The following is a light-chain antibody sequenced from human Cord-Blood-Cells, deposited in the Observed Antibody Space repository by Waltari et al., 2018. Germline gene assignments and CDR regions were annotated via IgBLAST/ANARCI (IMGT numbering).Light chain of an antibody. V-gene: IGLV3-1*01. CDR2: QDS. Sequence: SYELTKPPSVSVSPGQTASITCSGDKLGDKYACWSQQKPGQSPVLVIYQDSKRPSGIPERFSGSNAGNTATLTISGTQAMDEADYYCQAWDSSTNYVFGTGTKVTVL. J-gene: IGLJ1*01. CDR3: QAWDSSTNYV. CDR1: KLGDKY.